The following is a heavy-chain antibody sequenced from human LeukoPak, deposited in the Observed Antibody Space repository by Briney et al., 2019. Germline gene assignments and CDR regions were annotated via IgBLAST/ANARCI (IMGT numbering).Heavy chain of an antibody. Sequence: GGSLRLSCAASGFTFSRDGMHWVRQAPGKGLEWVALIWYDGSRKYYADSVKGRFTTSRDDSKNTLYLQMNSLRAEDTAVYYCARLSGSFLDYWGQGTLVTVSS. D-gene: IGHD1-26*01. V-gene: IGHV3-33*01. CDR1: GFTFSRDG. CDR3: ARLSGSFLDY. J-gene: IGHJ4*02. CDR2: IWYDGSRK.